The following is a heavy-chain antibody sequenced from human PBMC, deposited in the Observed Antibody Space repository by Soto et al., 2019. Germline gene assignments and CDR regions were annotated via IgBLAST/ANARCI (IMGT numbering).Heavy chain of an antibody. CDR3: ARALVAPADWFAP. V-gene: IGHV1-69*12. D-gene: IGHD5-12*01. CDR1: GGTFSSYD. Sequence: QVQLVQSGAEVKKPGSSVKVSCKASGGTFSSYDISWVRQAPGQGLELMGGIIPIFGTANYAQKFQGRVTITAAESTSTAYMELSSLRSEDTAVYYCARALVAPADWFAPWGQGTLVTVS. J-gene: IGHJ5*02. CDR2: IIPIFGTA.